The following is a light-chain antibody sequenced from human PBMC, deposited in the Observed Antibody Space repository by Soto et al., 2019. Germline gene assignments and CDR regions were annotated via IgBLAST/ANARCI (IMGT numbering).Light chain of an antibody. CDR2: DAS. CDR1: QSVSIN. Sequence: EILMTQSPGTLSVSPGERATLSCRASQSVSINLAWYQQKPGQAPRLLIYDASTRATGIPARFSGSGSGTEFTLTISSLQSKDFAVYYCQQYNNWPPITFGQGTRLEIK. J-gene: IGKJ5*01. CDR3: QQYNNWPPIT. V-gene: IGKV3D-15*01.